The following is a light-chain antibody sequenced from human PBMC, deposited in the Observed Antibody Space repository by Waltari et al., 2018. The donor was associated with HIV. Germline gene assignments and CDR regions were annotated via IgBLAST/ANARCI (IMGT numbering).Light chain of an antibody. CDR1: KIGSKS. Sequence: SYVLTQPPSVSVAPGQTARIACGGTKIGSKSVHWHQQKPGQAPVLFFYDDTDRPSGIPERFSGSNSGNTATLTISRVEAGDEADYYCQVWDINTDHVLFGGGTKLTVL. CDR3: QVWDINTDHVL. V-gene: IGLV3-21*02. J-gene: IGLJ2*01. CDR2: DDT.